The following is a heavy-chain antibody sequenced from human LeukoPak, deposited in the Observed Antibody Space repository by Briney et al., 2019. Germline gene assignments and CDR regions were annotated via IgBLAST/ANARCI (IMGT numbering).Heavy chain of an antibody. CDR2: IYYSGST. CDR1: GGSISRSSYY. CDR3: ARLYYGSGSYYWVPPHWFDP. V-gene: IGHV4-39*07. J-gene: IGHJ5*02. D-gene: IGHD3-10*01. Sequence: SETLSLTCTVSGGSISRSSYYWGWIRQPPGKGLEWIGSIYYSGSTYYNPSLKSRVTISVDTSKNQFSLKLSSVTAADTAVYYCARLYYGSGSYYWVPPHWFDPWGQGTLVTVSS.